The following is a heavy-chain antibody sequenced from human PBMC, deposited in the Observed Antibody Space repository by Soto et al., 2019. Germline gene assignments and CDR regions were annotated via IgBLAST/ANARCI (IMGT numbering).Heavy chain of an antibody. CDR3: ARYGAVAGDRNFDY. CDR1: GYTFTSFA. Sequence: QVHLAQSGAEVKKPGASVKASCQASGYTFTSFAIHWVRQAPGQGLEWMGWINAGNGNIKHSQKFQHRVTITRDTEASTADMELSSLSLEDTAMYYWARYGAVAGDRNFDYCGQGTLVTVSS. D-gene: IGHD6-19*01. V-gene: IGHV1-3*01. J-gene: IGHJ4*02. CDR2: INAGNGNI.